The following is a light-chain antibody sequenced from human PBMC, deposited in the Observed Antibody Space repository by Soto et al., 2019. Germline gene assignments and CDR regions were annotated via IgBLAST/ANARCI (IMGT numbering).Light chain of an antibody. CDR3: NSYTSTSTYVV. J-gene: IGLJ2*01. Sequence: QSALTQPASVSGSPGQSITISCTGTSSDVGGYIYVSWYQQHPGKAPKLMIYDVSNRPSGVSDRFSGSKSGNTASLTISGLQAEDEADYYCNSYTSTSTYVVFGGGTKLTVL. CDR1: SSDVGGYIY. V-gene: IGLV2-14*01. CDR2: DVS.